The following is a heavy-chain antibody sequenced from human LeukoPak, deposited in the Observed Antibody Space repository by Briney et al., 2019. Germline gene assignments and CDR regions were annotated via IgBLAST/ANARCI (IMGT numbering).Heavy chain of an antibody. CDR1: GYTFTDYY. CDR3: ARMAMDPAMVTNFFDL. V-gene: IGHV1-46*01. J-gene: IGHJ4*02. Sequence: GASVKISCKASGYTFTDYYMYWVRQAPGQGPECMGVIHPSGGSTTYAQKFQGRVTLTKDTATSTVYIELSSLRSDDTAVYYCARMAMDPAMVTNFFDLWAQGTLLTVSA. CDR2: IHPSGGST. D-gene: IGHD5-18*01.